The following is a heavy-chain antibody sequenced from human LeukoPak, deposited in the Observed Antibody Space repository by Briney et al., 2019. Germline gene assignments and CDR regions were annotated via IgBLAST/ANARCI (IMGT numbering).Heavy chain of an antibody. Sequence: GGSLRLSCAASGFTFSSYSMNWVRQAPGKGLEWASSISSSSSYIYYADSVKGRFTISRDNAKNSLYLQMNSLRAEDTAVYYCASVRIAATDSYWGQGTLVTVSS. V-gene: IGHV3-21*01. CDR1: GFTFSSYS. CDR2: ISSSSSYI. CDR3: ASVRIAATDSY. D-gene: IGHD6-13*01. J-gene: IGHJ4*02.